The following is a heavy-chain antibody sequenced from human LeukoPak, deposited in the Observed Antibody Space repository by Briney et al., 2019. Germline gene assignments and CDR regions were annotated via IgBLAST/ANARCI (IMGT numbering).Heavy chain of an antibody. CDR2: IIPIFGTA. D-gene: IGHD2-21*02. J-gene: IGHJ4*02. Sequence: ASVKVSCKASGGTFSSYAISWVRQAPGQGLEWMGRIIPIFGTANYAQKFQGRVTITTDESTSTAYMELSSLRSEDTAVYYCARSHIVVVTGNYYVDYWGQGTLVTVSS. CDR1: GGTFSSYA. V-gene: IGHV1-69*05. CDR3: ARSHIVVVTGNYYVDY.